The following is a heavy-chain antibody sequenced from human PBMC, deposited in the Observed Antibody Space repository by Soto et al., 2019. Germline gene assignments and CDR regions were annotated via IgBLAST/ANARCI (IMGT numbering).Heavy chain of an antibody. Sequence: GGSLRLSCAASGFTFSSDWMHWVRQAPGKGLVWVSRINTDGSGTTYAAPVKGRFTISRDDSKNTLYLQMNSLKTEDTAVYYCTTDPVTMIVVVPSSGWGQGTLVTVSS. CDR2: INTDGSGT. CDR3: TTDPVTMIVVVPSSG. D-gene: IGHD3-22*01. V-gene: IGHV3-15*06. CDR1: GFTFSSDW. J-gene: IGHJ4*02.